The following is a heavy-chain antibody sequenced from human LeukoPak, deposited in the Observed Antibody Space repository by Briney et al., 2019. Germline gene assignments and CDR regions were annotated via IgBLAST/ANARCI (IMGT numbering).Heavy chain of an antibody. V-gene: IGHV3-74*01. CDR2: VDPDGTTT. J-gene: IGHJ6*02. Sequence: GGSLRLSCAASGSTFSSYAMSWVRQAPGEGLVWVSRVDPDGTTTNYADSVTGRFTTSRDNAKNTLYLQMNSLRAEDTALYYCTRVQAGRSGLMDVWGRGTTVTVSS. D-gene: IGHD2-8*02. CDR3: TRVQAGRSGLMDV. CDR1: GSTFSSYA.